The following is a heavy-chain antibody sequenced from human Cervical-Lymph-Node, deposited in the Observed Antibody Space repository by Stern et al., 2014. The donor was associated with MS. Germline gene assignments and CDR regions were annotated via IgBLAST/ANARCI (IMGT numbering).Heavy chain of an antibody. D-gene: IGHD2-21*01. CDR3: ARGLATAVIADY. V-gene: IGHV1-2*02. J-gene: IGHJ4*02. Sequence: VQLVQYGGEVKKPGASVKVSCKASGYTFNDYYMQWVRQAPGQGLEWMGCIHPNSGDTKYARNFQDRVTLTLDTSISTVYLDLSGLGYDDTAVYYCARGLATAVIADYWGQGTLVTVS. CDR1: GYTFNDYY. CDR2: IHPNSGDT.